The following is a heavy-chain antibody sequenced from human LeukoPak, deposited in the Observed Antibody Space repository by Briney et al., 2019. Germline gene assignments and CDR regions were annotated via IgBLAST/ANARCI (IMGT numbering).Heavy chain of an antibody. V-gene: IGHV4-4*07. J-gene: IGHJ4*02. CDR2: IYPVGNT. Sequence: NPSETLSLTCTVSGGSMSTYYWSWIRQPAGKGLEWIGRIYPVGNTNYNPSLESRVTMSVDTSKNQFSLKLNSVTAADTALYFCARQRCSGGTCYSLDYWGQGTLVTVSS. CDR1: GGSMSTYY. D-gene: IGHD2-15*01. CDR3: ARQRCSGGTCYSLDY.